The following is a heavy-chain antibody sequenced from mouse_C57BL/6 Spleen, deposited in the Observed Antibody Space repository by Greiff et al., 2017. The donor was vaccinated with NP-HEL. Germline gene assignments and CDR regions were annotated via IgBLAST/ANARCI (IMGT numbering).Heavy chain of an antibody. Sequence: QVQLQQPGAELVMPGASVKLSCKASGYTFTSYWMHWVKQRPGQGLEWIGEIDPSDSYTNYNQKFKGKSTLTVDKSSSTAYMQLSSLTSEDSAVYYCARRGTGTGEDYFDYWGQGTTLTVSS. J-gene: IGHJ2*01. CDR1: GYTFTSYW. D-gene: IGHD4-1*01. V-gene: IGHV1-69*01. CDR3: ARRGTGTGEDYFDY. CDR2: IDPSDSYT.